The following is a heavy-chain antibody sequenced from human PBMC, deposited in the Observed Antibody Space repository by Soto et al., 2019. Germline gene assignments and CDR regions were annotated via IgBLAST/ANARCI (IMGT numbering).Heavy chain of an antibody. J-gene: IGHJ4*02. V-gene: IGHV1-46*01. D-gene: IGHD3-22*01. CDR3: ATPQDYDGCLDS. Sequence: GASVKGSCKASGYIFTSYYIHWGRQAPGQGLEWMGWINPFDGSRMFAQSFQGRVTMTRDTPGNTAYLELNSLISEDTAVYYCATPQDYDGCLDSWGQGTLVTVSS. CDR2: INPFDGSR. CDR1: GYIFTSYY.